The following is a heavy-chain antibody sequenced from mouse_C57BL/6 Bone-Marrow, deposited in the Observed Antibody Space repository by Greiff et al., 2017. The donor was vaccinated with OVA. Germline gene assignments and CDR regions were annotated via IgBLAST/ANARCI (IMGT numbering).Heavy chain of an antibody. CDR1: GYTFTDYY. V-gene: IGHV1-76*01. D-gene: IGHD2-2*01. CDR2: IYPGSGNI. Sequence: QVQLQQSGAELVRPGASVKLSCKASGYTFTDYYISWVKQRPGQGLEWIARIYPGSGNIYYNEKFKGKATLTAEKSSSTAYMQLSSLTSDDSAVYCCARSERLREDFDYWGQGTTLTVSS. J-gene: IGHJ2*01. CDR3: ARSERLREDFDY.